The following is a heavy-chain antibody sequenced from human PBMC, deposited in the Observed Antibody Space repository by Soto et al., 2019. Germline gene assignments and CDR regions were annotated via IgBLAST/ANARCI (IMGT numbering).Heavy chain of an antibody. V-gene: IGHV1-18*01. CDR3: ARVSHDIFDWLSKRTNTDAFDI. CDR1: GYTFTSYG. Sequence: GASVKVSCKASGYTFTSYGISWVRQAPGQGLEWMGWISAYNGNTNYAQKLQGRVTMTTDTSTSTAYMELKSLRSDDTAVYYCARVSHDIFDWLSKRTNTDAFDIWGQGTMVTVSS. CDR2: ISAYNGNT. D-gene: IGHD3-9*01. J-gene: IGHJ3*02.